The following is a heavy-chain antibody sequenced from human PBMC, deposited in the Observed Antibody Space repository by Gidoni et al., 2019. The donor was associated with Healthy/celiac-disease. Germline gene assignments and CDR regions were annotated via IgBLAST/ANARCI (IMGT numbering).Heavy chain of an antibody. CDR1: GVTLSSYS. D-gene: IGHD1-1*01. Sequence: EVQLVESGGGRVEPGGSLRLSCAASGVTLSSYSLNWVPQAPGKGLGCVSSISSSSSYIYCADSLKGRFTISRDNAKNSLYLQMNSLRAEDTAVYYCARDSGWNTGLYYYYGMDVWGQGTTVTVSS. V-gene: IGHV3-21*01. CDR3: ARDSGWNTGLYYYYGMDV. J-gene: IGHJ6*02. CDR2: ISSSSSYI.